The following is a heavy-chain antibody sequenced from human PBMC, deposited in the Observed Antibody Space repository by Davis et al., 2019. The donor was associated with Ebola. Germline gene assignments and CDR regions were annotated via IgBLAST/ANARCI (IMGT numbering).Heavy chain of an antibody. Sequence: PSETLSLTCAVYGGSFHGYFWNWIRQSPGKGLEWIGEIDYSGRTNYQSSLKSRATISRDTSKNQFSLNLTSVTAADTAVNYCARGTGATGPPDYWGRGTLVTVSS. CDR2: IDYSGRT. CDR3: ARGTGATGPPDY. D-gene: IGHD1-1*01. J-gene: IGHJ4*02. V-gene: IGHV4-34*01. CDR1: GGSFHGYF.